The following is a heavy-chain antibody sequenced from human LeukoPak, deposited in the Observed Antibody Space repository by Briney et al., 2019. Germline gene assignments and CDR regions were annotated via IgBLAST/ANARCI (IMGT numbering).Heavy chain of an antibody. CDR1: GFTFSNYN. D-gene: IGHD5-18*01. CDR2: ISSSGTSI. J-gene: IGHJ4*01. Sequence: PGGSLRLSCAASGFTFSNYNMNWVRQAPGKGLEWIAYISSSGTSIYYADSVKGRFTLSRDNAKNSLSLQMKSLRAEDTAVYYCTRDAPGYSYGYAYWGQGTLVTVSS. CDR3: TRDAPGYSYGYAY. V-gene: IGHV3-48*04.